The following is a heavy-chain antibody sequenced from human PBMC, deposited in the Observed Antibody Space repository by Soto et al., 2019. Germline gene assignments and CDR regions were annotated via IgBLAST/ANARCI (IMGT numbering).Heavy chain of an antibody. D-gene: IGHD4-4*01. J-gene: IGHJ6*02. Sequence: LRLSCAASGFTFSSYAMSWVRQAPGKGLEWVSAISGSGGSTYYADSVKGRFTISRDNSKNTLYLQMNSLRAEDTAVYYCAKDQVPTYSNYLNRFYGMDVWRQGTTVTVSS. V-gene: IGHV3-23*01. CDR2: ISGSGGST. CDR3: AKDQVPTYSNYLNRFYGMDV. CDR1: GFTFSSYA.